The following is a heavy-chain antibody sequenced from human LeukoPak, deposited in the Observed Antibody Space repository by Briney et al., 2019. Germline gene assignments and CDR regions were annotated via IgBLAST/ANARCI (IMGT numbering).Heavy chain of an antibody. CDR2: IKQDGSEK. CDR1: GFTFSYFG. V-gene: IGHV3-7*05. D-gene: IGHD6-13*01. Sequence: GGSLRLSCAASGFTFSYFGRHWVRQAPGKGLEWVANIKQDGSEKYYVDSVKGRFTISRDNAKNSLYLQMDSLRAEDTAVYYCASRAGYSSSWSAFDYWGQGTLVTVSS. CDR3: ASRAGYSSSWSAFDY. J-gene: IGHJ4*02.